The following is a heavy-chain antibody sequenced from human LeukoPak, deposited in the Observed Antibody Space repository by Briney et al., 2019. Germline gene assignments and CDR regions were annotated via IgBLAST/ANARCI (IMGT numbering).Heavy chain of an antibody. D-gene: IGHD5-18*01. CDR1: GFTFSSYG. CDR2: IWYDGSNK. Sequence: GGSLRLSCAASGFTFSSYGMHWVRQAPGKGLEWVAVIWYDGSNKYYADSVKGRFTISRDNSKNPLYLQMNSLRAEDTAVYYCARDSGIQLWLDYWGQGTLVTVSS. V-gene: IGHV3-33*01. J-gene: IGHJ4*02. CDR3: ARDSGIQLWLDY.